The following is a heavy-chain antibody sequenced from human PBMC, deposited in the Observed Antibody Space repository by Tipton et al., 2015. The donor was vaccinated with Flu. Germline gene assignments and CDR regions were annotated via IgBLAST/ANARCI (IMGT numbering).Heavy chain of an antibody. J-gene: IGHJ6*02. D-gene: IGHD3-10*01. CDR2: ISGHNGNT. CDR3: ARDLLVAYGMDV. Sequence: QLVQSGAEVKKPGASVKVSCKASGYTFNIYGISWVRQAPGQGLEWMGWISGHNGNTNYARKFQGRVTMTTDRPTNTAYMEVRSLRSDDTAVYYCARDLLVAYGMDVWGQGTTVTVSS. V-gene: IGHV1-18*01. CDR1: GYTFNIYG.